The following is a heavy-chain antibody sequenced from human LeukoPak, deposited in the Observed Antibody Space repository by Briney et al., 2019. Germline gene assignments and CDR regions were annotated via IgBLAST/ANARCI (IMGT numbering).Heavy chain of an antibody. Sequence: GASVKVSCKASGYTFTSYDINWVRQATGQGLEWMGWMNPNSGNTGYAQKFQGRVTITRNTSISTAYMELSSLRSEDTAVYYCARGRGISSWIYYYYYMDVWGKGTTVTVSS. V-gene: IGHV1-8*03. J-gene: IGHJ6*03. CDR3: ARGRGISSWIYYYYYMDV. D-gene: IGHD6-13*01. CDR1: GYTFTSYD. CDR2: MNPNSGNT.